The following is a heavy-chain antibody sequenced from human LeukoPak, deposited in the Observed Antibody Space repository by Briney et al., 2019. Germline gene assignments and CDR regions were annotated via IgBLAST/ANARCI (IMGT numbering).Heavy chain of an antibody. J-gene: IGHJ4*02. CDR1: GFTFSSFT. CDR3: AKDLVGGYSYGLFDY. V-gene: IGHV3-21*01. Sequence: GGSLRLSCAASGFTFSSFTMNWVRQAPGKGLEWVSSISTSSSYISYADSVKGRFTISRDNAKNSLYLQMNSLRAEDTAVYYCAKDLVGGYSYGLFDYWGQGTLVTVSS. CDR2: ISTSSSYI. D-gene: IGHD5-18*01.